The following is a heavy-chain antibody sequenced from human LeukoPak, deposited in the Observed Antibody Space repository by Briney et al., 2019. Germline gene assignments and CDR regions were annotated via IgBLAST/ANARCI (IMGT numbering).Heavy chain of an antibody. Sequence: ASVKVSCKASGGTFSSYAISWVRQAPGQGLEWMGGIIPIFGAANYAQKFQGRVTITADESTSTAYMELSSLRSEDTAVYYCARDYGDQGDYWGQGTLVTVSS. D-gene: IGHD4-17*01. J-gene: IGHJ4*02. V-gene: IGHV1-69*13. CDR1: GGTFSSYA. CDR3: ARDYGDQGDY. CDR2: IIPIFGAA.